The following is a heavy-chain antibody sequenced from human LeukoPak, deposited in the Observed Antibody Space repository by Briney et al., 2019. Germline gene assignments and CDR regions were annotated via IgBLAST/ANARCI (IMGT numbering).Heavy chain of an antibody. CDR2: ISAYNGNT. CDR3: ASGPLWFGEFYFDY. Sequence: ASVKVSCKASGYTFSSYGLSWVRQAPGQGLEWMGWISAYNGNTNYAQNLQGRVTMTTDTSTTTAYMELRSLRSDDTAVYYCASGPLWFGEFYFDYWGQGTLVTVSS. J-gene: IGHJ4*02. D-gene: IGHD3-10*01. V-gene: IGHV1-18*01. CDR1: GYTFSSYG.